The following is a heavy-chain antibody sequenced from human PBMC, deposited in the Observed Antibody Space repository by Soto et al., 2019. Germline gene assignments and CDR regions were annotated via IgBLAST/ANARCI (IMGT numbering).Heavy chain of an antibody. CDR1: GGPVSSGSYY. J-gene: IGHJ4*02. CDR3: ASITIFGVVSLDLDY. CDR2: IYYSGSP. Sequence: SETLSLTCTVSGGPVSSGSYYWSWIRQPPGKGLESIWYIYYSGSPNYKPSLKSRVTISVDASKNQFSLKLSYVTAADPAVYYCASITIFGVVSLDLDYWGQGTLVTVSS. D-gene: IGHD3-3*01. V-gene: IGHV4-61*01.